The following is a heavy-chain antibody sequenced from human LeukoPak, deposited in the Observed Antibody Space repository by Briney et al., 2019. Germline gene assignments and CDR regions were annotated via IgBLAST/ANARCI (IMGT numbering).Heavy chain of an antibody. J-gene: IGHJ4*02. V-gene: IGHV4-61*01. CDR1: GDSISSGSYY. CDR2: IYYSGST. CDR3: ARRSRAKNTYFFDY. Sequence: SQTLSLTCTVSGDSISSGSYYWSWIRQPPGKGLEWIGYIYYSGSTNYNPSLKSRVTISVDTSKNQFSLKLSSVTAADTAVYYCARRSRAKNTYFFDYWGQGTLVTVSS. D-gene: IGHD2/OR15-2a*01.